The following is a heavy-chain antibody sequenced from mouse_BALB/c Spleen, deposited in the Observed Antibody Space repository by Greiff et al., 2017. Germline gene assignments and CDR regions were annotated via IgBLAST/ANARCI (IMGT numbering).Heavy chain of an antibody. CDR3: ARGETTAFYY. V-gene: IGHV1-20*01. CDR2: INPYNGGT. Sequence: VQLQQSGPELVKPGASVKISCKASGYSFTGYFMNWVMQSHGKSLEWIGRINPYNGGTGYNQKFKSKATLTVDNSSSTAYMELRSLTSEDSAVYYCARGETTAFYYWGQGTTLTVSS. CDR1: GYSFTGYF. J-gene: IGHJ2*01. D-gene: IGHD1-2*01.